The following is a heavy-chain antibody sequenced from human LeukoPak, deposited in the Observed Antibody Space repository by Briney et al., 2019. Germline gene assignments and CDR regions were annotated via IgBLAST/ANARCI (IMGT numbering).Heavy chain of an antibody. CDR3: ARHRLSLGYYYYYMDV. J-gene: IGHJ6*03. V-gene: IGHV4-4*02. Sequence: PSETLSLTCAVSGASISSSNWWSWVRQSPGKGLEWIGEIYHSGSTNYNPSLKSRVTISVDTSKNQFSLKLSSVTAADTAVYYCARHRLSLGYYYYYMDVWGKGTTVTISS. D-gene: IGHD2/OR15-2a*01. CDR2: IYHSGST. CDR1: GASISSSNW.